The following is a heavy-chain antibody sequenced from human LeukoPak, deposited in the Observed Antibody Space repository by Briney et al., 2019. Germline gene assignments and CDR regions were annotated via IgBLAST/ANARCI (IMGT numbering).Heavy chain of an antibody. CDR2: IYTGGNT. D-gene: IGHD6-19*01. CDR1: GGSISSYY. V-gene: IGHV4-4*07. J-gene: IGHJ4*02. CDR3: ARGSSSGWSRENYLDY. Sequence: PSETLSLTRTVSGGSISSYYWSWIRQPAGKGLEWIGRIYTGGNTNYNPSLKSRVTLSVDKSKNQFSLKMSSVTAADTAVYFCARGSSSGWSRENYLDYWGQGTLVTVSS.